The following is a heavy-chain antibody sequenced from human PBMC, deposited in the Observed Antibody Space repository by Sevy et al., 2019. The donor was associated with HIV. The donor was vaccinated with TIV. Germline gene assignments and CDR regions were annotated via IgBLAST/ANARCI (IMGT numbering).Heavy chain of an antibody. CDR2: IYHSGST. Sequence: SETLSLTCAVSGYSISSGYYWGWIRQPPGKGLEWIGSIYHSGSTYYNPSLKSQVTISVDTSKNQFSLKLSSVTAADTAVYYCARGYYYDSSGYYEGEDYWGQGTLVTVSS. CDR1: GYSISSGYY. CDR3: ARGYYYDSSGYYEGEDY. J-gene: IGHJ4*02. D-gene: IGHD3-22*01. V-gene: IGHV4-38-2*01.